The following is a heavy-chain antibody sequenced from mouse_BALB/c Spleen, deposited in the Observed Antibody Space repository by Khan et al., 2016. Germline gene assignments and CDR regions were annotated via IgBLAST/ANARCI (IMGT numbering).Heavy chain of an antibody. Sequence: VQLQESGPGLVAPSQSLSITCTVSGFSLTSYGVHWVRQPPGKGLEWLGVIWAGGSTNYNSALMSRLSISKDNSKSQVFLKMNSLQTDDTAMYYWVREGTTARYAMDYWGQGTSVTVSS. CDR3: VREGTTARYAMDY. V-gene: IGHV2-9*02. CDR2: IWAGGST. CDR1: GFSLTSYG. D-gene: IGHD1-2*01. J-gene: IGHJ4*01.